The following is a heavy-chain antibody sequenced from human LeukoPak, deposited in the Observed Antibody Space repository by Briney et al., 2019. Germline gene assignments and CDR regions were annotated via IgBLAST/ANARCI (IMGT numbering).Heavy chain of an antibody. CDR2: TYSSGST. CDR1: GGSISSATYF. D-gene: IGHD6-13*01. V-gene: IGHV4-61*02. CDR3: ASRIATPGAFDI. J-gene: IGHJ3*02. Sequence: PSETLSLTCTVSGGSISSATYFWSWIRQPAGKGLEWIGRTYSSGSTNYNPSLKSRVSISVDTSKNQFSLEVSSVTATDTAVYYCASRIATPGAFDIWGQGTMVTVSS.